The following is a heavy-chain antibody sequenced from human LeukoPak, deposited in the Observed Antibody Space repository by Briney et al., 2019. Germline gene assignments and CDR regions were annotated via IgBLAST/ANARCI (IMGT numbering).Heavy chain of an antibody. Sequence: SETLSLTCTVSGGSISSYYWSWIRQPPGKGLEWIGYIYYSGSTNYNPSLKSRVTISVDTSKNQFSLKLSSVTAADTAVYYCASYWGFDYWGQGTLVTVSS. V-gene: IGHV4-59*12. CDR2: IYYSGST. CDR3: ASYWGFDY. J-gene: IGHJ4*02. D-gene: IGHD7-27*01. CDR1: GGSISSYY.